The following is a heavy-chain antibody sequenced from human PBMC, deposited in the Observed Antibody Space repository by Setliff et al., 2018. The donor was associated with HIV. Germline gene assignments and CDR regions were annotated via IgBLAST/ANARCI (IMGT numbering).Heavy chain of an antibody. CDR1: GFTFSSYG. J-gene: IGHJ4*02. D-gene: IGHD3-16*01. Sequence: GSLRLSCAASGFTFSSYGMHWVRQAPGKGLEWVADIWYDGSKKYYADSVKGRFTISKDNSKNTLYLQMNSLRAEDTAVYYCAKDLGLREGSSPFDNWGQGTLVTVSS. CDR3: AKDLGLREGSSPFDN. CDR2: IWYDGSKK. V-gene: IGHV3-33*06.